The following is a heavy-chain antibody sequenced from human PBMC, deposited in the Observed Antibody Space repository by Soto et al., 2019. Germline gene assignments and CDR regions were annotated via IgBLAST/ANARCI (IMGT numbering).Heavy chain of an antibody. J-gene: IGHJ6*02. CDR1: GGSISSGDYY. V-gene: IGHV4-30-4*01. Sequence: SETLSLTCTVSGGSISSGDYYWSWIRQPPGKGLEWIGYIYYSGNTYYNPSLKSRVTISVDTSKNQFSLKLSSVTAADTAVYYCARAWGFLEWLLPSYYYGMDVWGQGTTVTVSS. CDR2: IYYSGNT. CDR3: ARAWGFLEWLLPSYYYGMDV. D-gene: IGHD3-3*01.